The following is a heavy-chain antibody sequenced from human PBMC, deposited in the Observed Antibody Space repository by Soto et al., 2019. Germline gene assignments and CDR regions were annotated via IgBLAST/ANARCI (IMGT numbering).Heavy chain of an antibody. CDR3: ARRFGGFGVVNPRSLGMDV. J-gene: IGHJ6*02. V-gene: IGHV4-34*01. CDR1: GGSFSGYY. D-gene: IGHD3-3*01. Sequence: QVQLQQWGAGLLKPSETLSLTCAVYGGSFSGYYWSWIRQPPGKGLEWIGEINHSGSTNYNPSLKSRVTISVDTSKNQFSLKLSSVTAADTAVYYCARRFGGFGVVNPRSLGMDVWGQGTTVTVSS. CDR2: INHSGST.